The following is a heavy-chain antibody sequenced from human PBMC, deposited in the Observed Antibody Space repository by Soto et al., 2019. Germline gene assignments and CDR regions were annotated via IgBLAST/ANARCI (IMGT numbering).Heavy chain of an antibody. CDR1: GDSVSSNSAA. CDR2: TYYRSKWYN. V-gene: IGHV6-1*01. J-gene: IGHJ5*02. Sequence: SQTLSLTCAISGDSVSSNSAAWNWIRQSPSRGLEWLGRTYYRSKWYNDYAVSVKSRITISPDTSKNQFSLQLNSVTPEDTAVYYCARDFTYNGNWDNWFDPWGQGTLVTVSS. CDR3: ARDFTYNGNWDNWFDP. D-gene: IGHD1-7*01.